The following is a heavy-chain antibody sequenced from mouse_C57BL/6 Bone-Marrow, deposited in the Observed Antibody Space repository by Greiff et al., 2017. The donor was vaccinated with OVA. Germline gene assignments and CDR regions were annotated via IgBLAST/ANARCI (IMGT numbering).Heavy chain of an antibody. Sequence: QVQLKESGAELVRPGTSVKLSCKASGYTFTSYWMHWVKQRPGQGLEWIGVIDPSDSYTNYNQKFKGKATLTVDTSSSTAYMQLSSLTSEDSAVYYCAKGYYGYDEDYWGQGTTLTVSS. J-gene: IGHJ2*01. CDR2: IDPSDSYT. V-gene: IGHV1-59*01. CDR1: GYTFTSYW. CDR3: AKGYYGYDEDY. D-gene: IGHD2-2*01.